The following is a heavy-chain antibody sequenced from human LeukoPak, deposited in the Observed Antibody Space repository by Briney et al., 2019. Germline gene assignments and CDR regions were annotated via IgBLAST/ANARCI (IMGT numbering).Heavy chain of an antibody. V-gene: IGHV4-61*01. CDR3: AAMHDSGWYSY. D-gene: IGHD6-19*01. J-gene: IGHJ4*02. CDR1: GGSLNSGSYY. Sequence: SDTLSLTCTVSGGSLNSGSYYWRWIRQPPGKGLEWIGCIYYSGSTNYRPSLKSRVTMSVDTSKNQFSLRLNSVTAADTAVYYCAAMHDSGWYSYWGQGTLVTVSS. CDR2: IYYSGST.